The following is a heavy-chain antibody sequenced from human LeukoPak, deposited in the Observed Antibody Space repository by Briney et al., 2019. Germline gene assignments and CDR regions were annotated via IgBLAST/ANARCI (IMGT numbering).Heavy chain of an antibody. J-gene: IGHJ4*02. CDR2: INNSGST. Sequence: SETLSLTCAVYGGSFSGYYWSWIRQPPGKGLEWVGEINNSGSTNYNPSLKSRVTISVDASNNQFSLKLSSVTAADTAVYYCASSGRGYDFWSGYYTYYFDYWGQGTLVTVSS. D-gene: IGHD3-3*01. V-gene: IGHV4-34*01. CDR3: ASSGRGYDFWSGYYTYYFDY. CDR1: GGSFSGYY.